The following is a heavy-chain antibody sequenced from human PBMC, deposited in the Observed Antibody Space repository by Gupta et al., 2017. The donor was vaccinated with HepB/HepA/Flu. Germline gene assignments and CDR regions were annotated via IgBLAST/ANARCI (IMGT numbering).Heavy chain of an antibody. CDR2: IYSDGTST. Sequence: EVHLEESGGGLVQPGGSLGLSCAASGFSVSNYWMHWVRQAPGKGLVWVSRIYSDGTSTTYADSVKGRFTISRDNAENTVHLQMNSLRAEDTASYYCARGFRGDYFDYWGQGTLVTVSS. V-gene: IGHV3-74*01. CDR3: ARGFRGDYFDY. J-gene: IGHJ4*02. D-gene: IGHD3-3*01. CDR1: GFSVSNYW.